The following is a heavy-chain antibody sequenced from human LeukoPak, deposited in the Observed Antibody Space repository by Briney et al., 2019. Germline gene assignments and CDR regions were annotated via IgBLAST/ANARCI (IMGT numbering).Heavy chain of an antibody. CDR2: IYHSGST. D-gene: IGHD3-9*01. V-gene: IGHV4-30-2*05. J-gene: IGHJ3*02. CDR1: GGSISSGGYS. Sequence: SETLSLTCAVSGGSISSGGYSWSWIRQPPGKGLEWIGYIYHSGSTYYNPSLKSRVTISVDTSKNQFSLKLSSVTAADTAVYYCARRDYYDILTGSPKAFDIWGQGTMVTVSS. CDR3: ARRDYYDILTGSPKAFDI.